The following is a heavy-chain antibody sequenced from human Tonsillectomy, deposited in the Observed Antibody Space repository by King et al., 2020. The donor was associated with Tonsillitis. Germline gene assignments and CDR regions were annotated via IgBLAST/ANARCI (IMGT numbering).Heavy chain of an antibody. CDR3: AKDSSGSLDY. D-gene: IGHD1-26*01. Sequence: VQLVESGGALVQPGGSLRLSCAASGFTFGSYWMNWVRQAPGKGMEWVANIKQDGSEKYYVDSVKGRFTISRDNAKNSLYLQMNSLRAEDTAIYYCAKDSSGSLDYWGQGTLVTVSS. V-gene: IGHV3-7*01. CDR1: GFTFGSYW. CDR2: IKQDGSEK. J-gene: IGHJ4*02.